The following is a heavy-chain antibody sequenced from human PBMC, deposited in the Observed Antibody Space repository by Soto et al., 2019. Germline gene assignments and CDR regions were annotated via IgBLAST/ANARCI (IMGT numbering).Heavy chain of an antibody. J-gene: IGHJ4*02. CDR1: GFTFSSYG. Sequence: PGGSLRLSCAASGFTFSSYGMHWVRQAPGKGLEWVAVISYDGSNKYYADSVKGRFTISRDNSKNTLYLQMNSLRAEDTAVYYCAKPPDSYYDILTGLLHWGRGTLVTVSS. D-gene: IGHD3-9*01. CDR2: ISYDGSNK. CDR3: AKPPDSYYDILTGLLH. V-gene: IGHV3-30*18.